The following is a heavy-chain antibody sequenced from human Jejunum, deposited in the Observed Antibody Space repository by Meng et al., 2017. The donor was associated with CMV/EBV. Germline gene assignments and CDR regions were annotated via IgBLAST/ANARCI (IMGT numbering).Heavy chain of an antibody. CDR2: IYRGDDK. Sequence: ITLKESGHTLVKPTQTLTLPCSFSGFSPSTSGEGVGWIRQPPGKALEWLALIYRGDDKRYSPSLNSRLTIAKDTSKNEVVLTLTNMGPIDTGTYYCAHFVGGYYPSRPDYWGQGTLVTVSS. D-gene: IGHD1-26*01. CDR3: AHFVGGYYPSRPDY. CDR1: GFSPSTSGEG. V-gene: IGHV2-5*02. J-gene: IGHJ4*02.